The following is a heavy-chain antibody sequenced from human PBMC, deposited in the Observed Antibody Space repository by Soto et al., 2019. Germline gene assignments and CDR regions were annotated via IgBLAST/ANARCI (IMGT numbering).Heavy chain of an antibody. J-gene: IGHJ6*02. CDR1: GYSFTSYW. Sequence: WASLKISCKGSGYSFTSYWISWVRQMPGKGLEWMGRIDPSDSYHKYSPSFKGHVNISADKSISNAYLQWSSLKASDTAMYYCESRYCSGATCPRNYYGMDVWGQGTTVTVS. V-gene: IGHV5-10-1*01. CDR2: IDPSDSYH. CDR3: ESRYCSGATCPRNYYGMDV. D-gene: IGHD2-15*01.